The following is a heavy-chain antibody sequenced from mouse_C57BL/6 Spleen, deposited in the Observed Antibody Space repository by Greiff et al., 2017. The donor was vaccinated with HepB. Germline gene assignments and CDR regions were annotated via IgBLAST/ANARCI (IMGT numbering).Heavy chain of an antibody. Sequence: VQLKESGAELARPGASVKMSSKASGYTFTSYTMHWVKQRPGQGLEWIGYINPSSGYTKYNQKFKDKATLTADKSSSTAYMQLSSLTSEDSAVYYCARFDYDGGAYAMDYWGQGTSVTVSS. V-gene: IGHV1-4*01. CDR2: INPSSGYT. CDR3: ARFDYDGGAYAMDY. D-gene: IGHD2-4*01. J-gene: IGHJ4*01. CDR1: GYTFTSYT.